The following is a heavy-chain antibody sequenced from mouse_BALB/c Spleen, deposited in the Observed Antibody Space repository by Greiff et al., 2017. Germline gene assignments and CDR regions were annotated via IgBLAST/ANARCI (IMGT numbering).Heavy chain of an antibody. D-gene: IGHD1-1*01. Sequence: LKQPGSELVRPGASVKLSCKASGYTFTSYWMRWVKQRPGQGLEWIGNIYPGSGSTNYDEKFKSKATLTVDTSSSTAYMQLSSLTSEDSAVYYCTRSPYYYGSSRYAMDYWGQGTSVTVSS. CDR1: GYTFTSYW. CDR2: IYPGSGST. V-gene: IGHV1S22*01. J-gene: IGHJ4*01. CDR3: TRSPYYYGSSRYAMDY.